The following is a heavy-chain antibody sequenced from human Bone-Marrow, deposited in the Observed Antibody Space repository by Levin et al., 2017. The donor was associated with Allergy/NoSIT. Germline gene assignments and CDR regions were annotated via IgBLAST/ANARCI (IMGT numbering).Heavy chain of an antibody. V-gene: IGHV1-69*08. D-gene: IGHD3-10*01. J-gene: IGHJ5*02. CDR3: ARGITEWFGELFNP. CDR2: VIPIFDTP. Sequence: SVKVSCKASGGSISTFTVSWVRQAPGQGLEWMGRVIPIFDTPNYAQKFQGRVTITADKSTNTAYMELNSLTSAETAVYDCARGITEWFGELFNPWGQGTLVTVSS. CDR1: GGSISTFT.